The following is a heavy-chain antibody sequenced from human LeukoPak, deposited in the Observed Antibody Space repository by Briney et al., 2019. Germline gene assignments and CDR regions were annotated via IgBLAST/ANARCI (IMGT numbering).Heavy chain of an antibody. CDR3: ARNRRSGWFTGYYFDY. V-gene: IGHV4-34*01. Sequence: SETLSLTCAVYGGSFSGYYWSWIRQPPGKGLEWIGEINHSGSTNYNPSLKSRVTISVDTSKNQFSLKLSSVTAADTAVYYCARNRRSGWFTGYYFDYWGQGTLVTASS. D-gene: IGHD6-19*01. CDR2: INHSGST. J-gene: IGHJ4*02. CDR1: GGSFSGYY.